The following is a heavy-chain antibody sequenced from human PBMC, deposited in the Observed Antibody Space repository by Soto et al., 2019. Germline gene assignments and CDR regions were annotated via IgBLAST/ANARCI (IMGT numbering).Heavy chain of an antibody. CDR2: ISYDGSNK. V-gene: IGHV3-30-3*01. CDR3: ARPYSSGWYGDLDY. J-gene: IGHJ4*02. D-gene: IGHD6-19*01. CDR1: GFTFSSYA. Sequence: PGGSLRLSCTASGFTFSSYAMHWIRQAPGKGLEWVAVISYDGSNKYYADSVKGRFTISRDNSNNTMYLQMNSLRVEDTAVYYCARPYSSGWYGDLDYWGQGTLVTVSS.